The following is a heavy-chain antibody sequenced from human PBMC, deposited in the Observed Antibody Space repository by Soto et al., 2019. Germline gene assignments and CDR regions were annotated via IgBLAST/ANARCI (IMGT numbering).Heavy chain of an antibody. CDR2: MNPNSGNR. CDR1: GYTFINYD. CDR3: ARYDPVLRVAFAI. Sequence: VQLVQSGAEVKKPGASVKVSCKASGYTFINYDIEWVRQATGQGPEWMGWMNPNSGNRYSVQKFRGRVTMTWDTSISTAYLELSGLKSDDTAVYYCARYDPVLRVAFAIWGQGTMVTVSS. V-gene: IGHV1-8*01. D-gene: IGHD2-15*01. J-gene: IGHJ3*02.